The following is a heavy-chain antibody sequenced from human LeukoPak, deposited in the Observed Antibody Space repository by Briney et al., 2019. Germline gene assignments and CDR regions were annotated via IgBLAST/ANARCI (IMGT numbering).Heavy chain of an antibody. D-gene: IGHD4-17*01. V-gene: IGHV4-59*12. Sequence: SETLSLTCTVSGGSISTYYWIWIRQPPGKGLECIGYIYYSGSTNYNPSLKSRVTMSVDTSKNQFSLKLSSVTAADTAVYYCARLSTVTTSFDYWGQGTLVTVSS. CDR2: IYYSGST. J-gene: IGHJ4*02. CDR1: GGSISTYY. CDR3: ARLSTVTTSFDY.